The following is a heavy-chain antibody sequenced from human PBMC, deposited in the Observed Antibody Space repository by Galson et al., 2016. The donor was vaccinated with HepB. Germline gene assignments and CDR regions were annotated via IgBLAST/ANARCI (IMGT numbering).Heavy chain of an antibody. V-gene: IGHV4-59*04. Sequence: ETLSLTCTVSGGSISSYYWTWIRQPPGKGLEWIGEISHSGRTYYNPSLMSRLTISVDTSKNQFSLRLSSVTAADTAVYYCARHGRTAAVEFDYWGQGTLVTVSS. J-gene: IGHJ4*02. CDR3: ARHGRTAAVEFDY. D-gene: IGHD6-13*01. CDR2: ISHSGRT. CDR1: GGSISSYY.